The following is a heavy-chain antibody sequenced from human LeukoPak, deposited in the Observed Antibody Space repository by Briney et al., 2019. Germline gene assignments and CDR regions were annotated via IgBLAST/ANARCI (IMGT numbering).Heavy chain of an antibody. CDR2: ISGSGGST. D-gene: IGHD3-10*01. J-gene: IGHJ4*02. V-gene: IGHV3-23*01. Sequence: GGSLRLSCAASGFTFSSYAMSWVRQAPGKGLEWVSAISGSGGSTYYADSVKGRFTISRDNSKNTLYLQMNSLRAEDTAVYYCAKVYYYGSGSYSPLDYWGQGTLVTVSS. CDR1: GFTFSSYA. CDR3: AKVYYYGSGSYSPLDY.